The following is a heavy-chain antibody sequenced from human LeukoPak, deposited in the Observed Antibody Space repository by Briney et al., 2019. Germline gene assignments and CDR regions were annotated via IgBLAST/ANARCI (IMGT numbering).Heavy chain of an antibody. J-gene: IGHJ4*02. CDR2: MNPNSGNT. CDR3: ARGIAVAGSYYFDY. CDR1: GYTFTSYD. V-gene: IGHV1-8*01. Sequence: ASVKVSCKASGYTFTSYDINWVRQATGQGLEWMGWMNPNSGNTGYAQKLQGRVTMTRNTSISTAYMELSSLRSEDTAVYYCARGIAVAGSYYFDYWGQGTLVTVSS. D-gene: IGHD6-19*01.